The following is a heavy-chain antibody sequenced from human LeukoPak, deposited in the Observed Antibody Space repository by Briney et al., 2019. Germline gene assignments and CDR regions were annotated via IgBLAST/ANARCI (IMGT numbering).Heavy chain of an antibody. V-gene: IGHV1-69*04. J-gene: IGHJ5*02. D-gene: IGHD3-3*01. CDR3: ARDWGGLRFLEWSHKGYWFDP. CDR2: IIPILGIA. Sequence: SVKVSCKASGGTFSSYTISLVRQAPGQGLEWMGRIIPILGIANYAQKFQGRVTITADKSTSTAYMELSSLRSEHTAVYYCARDWGGLRFLEWSHKGYWFDPWGQGTLVTVSS. CDR1: GGTFSSYT.